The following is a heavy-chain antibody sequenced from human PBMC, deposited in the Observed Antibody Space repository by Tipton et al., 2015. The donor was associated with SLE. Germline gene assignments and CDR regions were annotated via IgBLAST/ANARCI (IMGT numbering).Heavy chain of an antibody. J-gene: IGHJ3*02. CDR1: GGSFSEYY. V-gene: IGHV4-34*01. CDR3: ARGEMDVFDI. Sequence: GLVKPSETLSLHCAVYGGSFSEYYWSWIRQSPGKGLEWIGEINDSGKTKYNPSLKSRVAMSVDMSRNQFSLRLDSVTAADTALYYCARGEMDVFDIWGQGTVVSVSS. CDR2: INDSGKT.